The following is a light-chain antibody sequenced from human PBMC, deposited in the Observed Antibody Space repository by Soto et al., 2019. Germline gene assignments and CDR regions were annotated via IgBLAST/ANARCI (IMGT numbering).Light chain of an antibody. CDR3: GTWDTSLRVFYV. V-gene: IGLV1-51*01. Sequence: QSVLTQPPSVSAAPGQNVTISCSGTSSNIGNDYVSCYQHLPGTAPRILIYDNDKRPSGIPDRFSGFKSGTSATLGITGLQTGDEADYYCGTWDTSLRVFYVFGSGTKVTVL. CDR2: DND. J-gene: IGLJ1*01. CDR1: SSNIGNDY.